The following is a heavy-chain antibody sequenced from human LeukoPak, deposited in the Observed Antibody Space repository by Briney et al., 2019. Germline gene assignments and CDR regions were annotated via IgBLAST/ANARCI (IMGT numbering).Heavy chain of an antibody. D-gene: IGHD3-22*01. Sequence: GGSLRLSCTASGFTFDYYAMHWVRQAPGKGLEWVSGISWNSGSVGYADSVKGRFTISRDNARNALYLQMNSLRAEDTALYYCAKDIATTYDSSGYFTSFGGQGTLVIVSS. V-gene: IGHV3-9*01. J-gene: IGHJ4*02. CDR3: AKDIATTYDSSGYFTSF. CDR1: GFTFDYYA. CDR2: ISWNSGSV.